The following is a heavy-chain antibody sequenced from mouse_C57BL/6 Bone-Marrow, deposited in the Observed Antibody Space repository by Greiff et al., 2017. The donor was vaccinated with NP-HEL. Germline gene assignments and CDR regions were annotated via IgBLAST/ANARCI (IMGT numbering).Heavy chain of an antibody. V-gene: IGHV5-17*01. Sequence: EVKLVESGGGLVKPGGSLKLSCAASGFTFSDYGMHWVRQAPEKGLEWVAYISSGSSTIYYADTVKGRFTISRDNAKNTLFLQMTSLRSEDTAMYYCAKSYDSYFLYYFDYWGQGTTLTVSS. CDR3: AKSYDSYFLYYFDY. J-gene: IGHJ2*01. D-gene: IGHD2-3*01. CDR2: ISSGSSTI. CDR1: GFTFSDYG.